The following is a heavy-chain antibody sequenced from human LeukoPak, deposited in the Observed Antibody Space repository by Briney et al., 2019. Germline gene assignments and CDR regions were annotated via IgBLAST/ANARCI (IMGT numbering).Heavy chain of an antibody. D-gene: IGHD3-3*01. CDR3: VRGHSTIFGAAVTLGRFDP. CDR1: GGSLRNYH. V-gene: IGHV4-34*01. CDR2: INHSGST. J-gene: IGHJ5*02. Sequence: SETLSLTCAVYGGSLRNYHWSLIRQPPGKGLEWIGEINHSGSTNYNPSLKSRVTMSVDTSNNQFSLKLSSVTAADTAVYYCVRGHSTIFGAAVTLGRFDPWGQGTLVTVSS.